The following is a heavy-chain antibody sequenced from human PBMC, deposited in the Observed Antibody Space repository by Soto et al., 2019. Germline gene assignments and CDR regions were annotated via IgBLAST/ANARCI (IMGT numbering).Heavy chain of an antibody. CDR1: GYTFAHYG. Sequence: QVQLMQSGAEVKKPGASVKVSCKASGYTFAHYGISWVRQAPGQGLEWMGWISGNNGATNYAPKMQGRVTMTIDTSTDTAYMDLRSLTSDDTAVYFCARDQKYFRVLGNRFDSWGQGTLVTVSS. J-gene: IGHJ5*01. CDR3: ARDQKYFRVLGNRFDS. CDR2: ISGNNGAT. V-gene: IGHV1-18*04. D-gene: IGHD2-2*01.